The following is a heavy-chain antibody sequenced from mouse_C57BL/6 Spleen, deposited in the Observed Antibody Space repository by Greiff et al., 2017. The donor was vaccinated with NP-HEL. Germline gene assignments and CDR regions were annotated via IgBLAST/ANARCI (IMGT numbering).Heavy chain of an antibody. J-gene: IGHJ2*01. CDR2: IDPSDSET. CDR3: ARGFYLHFDY. D-gene: IGHD5-5*01. V-gene: IGHV1-52*01. CDR1: GYTFTSYW. Sequence: VKLQQPGAELVRPGSSVKLSCKASGYTFTSYWMHWVKQRPIQGLEWIGNIDPSDSETHYNQKFKDKATLTVDKSSSTAYMQLSSLTSEDSAVYYCARGFYLHFDYWGQGTTLTVSS.